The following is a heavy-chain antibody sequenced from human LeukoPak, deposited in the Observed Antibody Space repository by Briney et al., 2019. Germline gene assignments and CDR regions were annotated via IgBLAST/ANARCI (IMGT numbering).Heavy chain of an antibody. D-gene: IGHD3-3*01. CDR1: GFTFSSYW. Sequence: PGGSLRLSCAASGFTFSSYWMHWVRQAPGKGLVWVSRINSDGSSTSYADSVKGRFTISRDNAKNTLYLQMNSLRAEDTAVYYCARDHEIGLWSRSWSGYRENWCDPWGQGTLVTVSS. V-gene: IGHV3-74*01. CDR3: ARDHEIGLWSRSWSGYRENWCDP. J-gene: IGHJ5*02. CDR2: INSDGSST.